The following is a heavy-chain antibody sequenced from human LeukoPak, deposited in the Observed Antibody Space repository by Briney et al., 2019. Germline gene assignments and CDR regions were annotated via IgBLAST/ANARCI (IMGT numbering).Heavy chain of an antibody. CDR3: ARDQGAWFDP. CDR1: GFTFSSYW. Sequence: GGSLRLSCAGSGFTFSSYWMSWVRQAPGKGLEWVANIKQDGSEKYYADSVKGRFTISRDNSKNTLYLQMNSLRAEDTAVYYCARDQGAWFDPWGQGTLVTVSS. J-gene: IGHJ5*02. CDR2: IKQDGSEK. V-gene: IGHV3-7*01. D-gene: IGHD4/OR15-4a*01.